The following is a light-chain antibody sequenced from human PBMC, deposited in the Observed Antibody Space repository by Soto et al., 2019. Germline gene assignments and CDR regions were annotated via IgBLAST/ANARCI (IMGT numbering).Light chain of an antibody. CDR2: ANN. Sequence: QSVLTQPPSVSGAPGQRVTISCTGSSSNIGAGYDVQWYQQLPGTAPKLLIYANNNRPSGVPDRFSGSKSGTSASLAITGLQAEDEADYYCQSYDSSLSAGVFGGGTQLTVL. V-gene: IGLV1-40*01. J-gene: IGLJ7*01. CDR1: SSNIGAGYD. CDR3: QSYDSSLSAGV.